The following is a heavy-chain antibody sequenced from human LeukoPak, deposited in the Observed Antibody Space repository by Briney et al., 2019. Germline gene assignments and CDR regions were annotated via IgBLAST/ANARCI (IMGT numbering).Heavy chain of an antibody. D-gene: IGHD2-15*01. Sequence: ASVKVSCKAFGYTFTTYYMHWVRQAPGQGLEWMGIINPSGGSTFYAQKFQGRVNMTRDTSTSTVYMELSSPRSEDTAVYYCARRYCSGGSCSFEYWGQGTLVTVSS. CDR1: GYTFTTYY. CDR2: INPSGGST. V-gene: IGHV1-46*01. J-gene: IGHJ4*02. CDR3: ARRYCSGGSCSFEY.